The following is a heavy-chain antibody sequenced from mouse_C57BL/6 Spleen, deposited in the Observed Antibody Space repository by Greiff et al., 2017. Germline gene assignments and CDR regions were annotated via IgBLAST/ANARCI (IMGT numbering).Heavy chain of an antibody. D-gene: IGHD2-12*01. CDR1: GFTFSDYG. J-gene: IGHJ3*01. CDR2: ISSGSSTI. Sequence: EVKLMESGGGLVKPGGSLKLSCAASGFTFSDYGMHWVRQAPEKGLEWVAYISSGSSTIYYADTVKGRFTISRDNAKNTLFLQMTSLRSEDTAMYYCAGEAYYSGAWFAYWGQGTLVTVSA. CDR3: AGEAYYSGAWFAY. V-gene: IGHV5-17*01.